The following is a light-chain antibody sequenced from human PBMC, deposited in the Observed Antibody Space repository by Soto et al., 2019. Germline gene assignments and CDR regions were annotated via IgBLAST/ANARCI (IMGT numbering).Light chain of an antibody. CDR3: QSYDNSLSGVV. CDR2: EVT. V-gene: IGLV2-14*01. J-gene: IGLJ2*01. CDR1: SGDIGGYNY. Sequence: QSALTQPASVSGSPGQSITISCTGTSGDIGGYNYVSWYQQHPGKAPKLLISEVTNRPSGVSNRFSGSKSGNTASLAISGLQADDEADYYCQSYDNSLSGVVFGGGTKLTVL.